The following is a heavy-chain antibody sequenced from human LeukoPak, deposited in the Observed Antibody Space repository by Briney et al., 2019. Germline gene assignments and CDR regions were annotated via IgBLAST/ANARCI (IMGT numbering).Heavy chain of an antibody. CDR1: GFTFSSYA. J-gene: IGHJ4*02. CDR2: ISYDGSNK. Sequence: GGSLRLSCAASGFTFSSYAMHWVRQAPGKGLEWVAVISYDGSNKYYADSVKGRFTISRDNSKNTLYLQINSLRAEDTAVYYCAKHLPGIAAAYFDNWGQGTLVTVSS. D-gene: IGHD6-13*01. CDR3: AKHLPGIAAAYFDN. V-gene: IGHV3-30-3*02.